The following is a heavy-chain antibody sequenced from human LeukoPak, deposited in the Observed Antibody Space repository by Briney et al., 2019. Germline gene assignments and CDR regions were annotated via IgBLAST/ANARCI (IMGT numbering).Heavy chain of an antibody. CDR3: ARGGKQWRGGNYFDS. D-gene: IGHD6-19*01. J-gene: IGHJ4*02. CDR1: GYTFTGYY. Sequence: GASVKVSCKASGYTFTGYYMHWVRQAPGQGLEWMGWINPNSGGTNYAQRFQGRVTMTRDTSISTAYMELSRLRSDDTAVYYCARGGKQWRGGNYFDSWGQGTLVAVSS. CDR2: INPNSGGT. V-gene: IGHV1-2*02.